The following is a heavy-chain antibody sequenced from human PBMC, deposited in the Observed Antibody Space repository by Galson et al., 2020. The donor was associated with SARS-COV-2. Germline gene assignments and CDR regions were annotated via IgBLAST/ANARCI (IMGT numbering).Heavy chain of an antibody. D-gene: IGHD2-15*01. V-gene: IGHV3-11*05. J-gene: IGHJ5*02. Sequence: AGGSLRLSCEVSGFTFGDYYMSWIRQSPGKGLEWVSYISVSGSYTRYADSVKGRFTISRDNANNSVYLEMNSLRADDTAVYYCARAYDCSDQTCHRLRSGLDPWGRGTLVNVSS. CDR3: ARAYDCSDQTCHRLRSGLDP. CDR2: ISVSGSYT. CDR1: GFTFGDYY.